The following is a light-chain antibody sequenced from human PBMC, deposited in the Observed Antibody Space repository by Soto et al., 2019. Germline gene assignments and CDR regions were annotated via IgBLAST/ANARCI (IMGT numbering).Light chain of an antibody. V-gene: IGKV3-20*01. CDR2: GAS. Sequence: EIVMTQYPGTLSLSPGERSTLSCRASQSVSSKLAWYQQKPGQSPRLLISGASSRATGIPDRFSGSGSGTDFTLTISRLEPEDFAVYYCQQYGSSGTVGQGTQVEIK. CDR3: QQYGSSGT. CDR1: QSVSSK. J-gene: IGKJ1*01.